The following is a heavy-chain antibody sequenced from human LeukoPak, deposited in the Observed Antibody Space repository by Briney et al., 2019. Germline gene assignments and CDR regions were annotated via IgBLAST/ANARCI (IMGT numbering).Heavy chain of an antibody. V-gene: IGHV1-69*13. CDR2: IIPIFGTA. Sequence: GASVTVSFTASVGTFISYAISGVRQAPGQGLEWMGGIIPIFGTANYAQKFQGRVTITADESTSTAYMELRSMRSEDTAVYYCWGGGWKKPFDYWGQGTLVTVSS. D-gene: IGHD2-21*01. CDR3: WGGGWKKPFDY. J-gene: IGHJ4*02. CDR1: VGTFISYA.